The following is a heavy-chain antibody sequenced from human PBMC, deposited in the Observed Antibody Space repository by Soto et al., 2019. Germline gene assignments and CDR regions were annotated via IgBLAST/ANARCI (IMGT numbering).Heavy chain of an antibody. CDR1: GGSISSGGYY. CDR3: ARVWGGAFDF. CDR2: IYYSGST. J-gene: IGHJ3*01. Sequence: KPSETLSLTCTVSGGSISSGGYYWSWIRQHPGKGLEWIGYIYYSGSTNYNPSLKSRVTISVDTSKNQFSLKLSSVTAADTAVYYCARVWGGAFDFWGQGTMVTVSS. D-gene: IGHD3-10*01. V-gene: IGHV4-61*08.